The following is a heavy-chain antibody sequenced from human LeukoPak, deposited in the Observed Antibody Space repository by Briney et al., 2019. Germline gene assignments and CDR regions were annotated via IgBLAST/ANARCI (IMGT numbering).Heavy chain of an antibody. V-gene: IGHV3-66*02. J-gene: IGHJ4*02. CDR2: IYSGGST. Sequence: GGSLRLSCAASGFTVSTHYMTWVRQAPGKGLEWVSVIYSGGSTYYADSVTGRFTISRDNSKNTLYLQMNSLRAEDTAVYYCARESNYDYWGQGTLVTVSS. CDR3: ARESNYDY. CDR1: GFTVSTHY.